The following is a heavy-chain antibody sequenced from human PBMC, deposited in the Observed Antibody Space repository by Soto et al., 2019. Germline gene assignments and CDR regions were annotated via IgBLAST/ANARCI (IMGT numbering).Heavy chain of an antibody. V-gene: IGHV3-30*18. CDR2: TSYDGNNE. CDR3: AKDKGVFNWATSYFDY. D-gene: IGHD1-1*01. J-gene: IGHJ4*02. CDR1: VFTFSNYA. Sequence: GWSLRLSCSASVFTFSNYAMHWLRQAPGKGLEWVALTSYDGNNEYYTDSVKGRFTISRDNSKNTLFLQMNSPRPEDTAVYYCAKDKGVFNWATSYFDYWGQGALVTVSS.